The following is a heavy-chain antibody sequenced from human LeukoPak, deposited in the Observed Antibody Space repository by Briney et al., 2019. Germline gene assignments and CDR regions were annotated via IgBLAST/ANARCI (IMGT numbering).Heavy chain of an antibody. J-gene: IGHJ4*02. CDR1: GFTFSSYA. V-gene: IGHV3-23*01. D-gene: IGHD4-23*01. Sequence: GGSLRLSCAASGFTFSSYAMSWVRQAPGKGLEWVSAISGSGGSTYYADSVKGRFTISRDNSKNTLYLQINSLRAEDTAVYYCAEGGGNAYDYWGQGTLVTVSS. CDR3: AEGGGNAYDY. CDR2: ISGSGGST.